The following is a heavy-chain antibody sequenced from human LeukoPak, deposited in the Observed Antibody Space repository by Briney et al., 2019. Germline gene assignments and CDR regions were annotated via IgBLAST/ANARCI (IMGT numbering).Heavy chain of an antibody. V-gene: IGHV3-30*18. CDR1: GFTFSTYG. D-gene: IGHD3-10*01. J-gene: IGHJ4*02. Sequence: GGSLRLSCAASGFTFSTYGMHWVRQAPGKGLEWVAVISYDGSNKYYADSVKGRFTISRDNSKNTLYLQMNSLRAEDTAVYYCAKEATSDYYGSGKGLDYWGQGTLVTVSS. CDR2: ISYDGSNK. CDR3: AKEATSDYYGSGKGLDY.